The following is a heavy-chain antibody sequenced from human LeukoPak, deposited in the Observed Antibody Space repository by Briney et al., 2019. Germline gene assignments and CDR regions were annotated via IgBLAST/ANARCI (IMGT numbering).Heavy chain of an antibody. Sequence: SGGSLRLSCAASGFTFSSYGMHWVRQAPGKGLEWVAFIRYDGSNKYYADSVQGRFTISRDNSKNTLYLQMNSLRAEDTALYYCAKDTVKVTTIRRVPHYMDVWGKGTTVTISS. CDR2: IRYDGSNK. D-gene: IGHD5-12*01. V-gene: IGHV3-30*02. CDR3: AKDTVKVTTIRRVPHYMDV. CDR1: GFTFSSYG. J-gene: IGHJ6*03.